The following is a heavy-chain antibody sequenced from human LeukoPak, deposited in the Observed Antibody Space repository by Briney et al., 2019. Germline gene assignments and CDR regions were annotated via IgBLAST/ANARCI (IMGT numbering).Heavy chain of an antibody. Sequence: GGSLRLSCAASGFTFSSYAMSWVRQAPGKGLEWVSAISGSGGSTYYADSAKGRFTISRDNSKNTLYLQMNSLRAEDTAVYYCAKDRGSGSYFDYWGQGTLVTVSS. CDR1: GFTFSSYA. D-gene: IGHD1-26*01. CDR3: AKDRGSGSYFDY. V-gene: IGHV3-23*01. CDR2: ISGSGGST. J-gene: IGHJ4*02.